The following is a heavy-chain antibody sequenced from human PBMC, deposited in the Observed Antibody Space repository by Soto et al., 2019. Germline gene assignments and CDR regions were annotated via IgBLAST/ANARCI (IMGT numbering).Heavy chain of an antibody. CDR2: ISAYNGNT. CDR3: AREAPPADY. V-gene: IGHV1-18*01. J-gene: IGHJ4*02. CDR1: GYTFTSYH. Sequence: QVQLVQSGAEVKKPGASVKVSCKASGYTFTSYHINWVRQAPGQGLEWMGWISAYNGNTKYAQKLQGRVTMTTDTSANTAYMGLRSLGSDVNALYYCAREAPPADYWGQGTLVTVSS.